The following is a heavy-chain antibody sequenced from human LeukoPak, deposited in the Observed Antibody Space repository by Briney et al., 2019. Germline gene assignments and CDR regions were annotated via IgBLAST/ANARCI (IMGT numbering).Heavy chain of an antibody. D-gene: IGHD6-13*01. CDR2: ISGSGGST. CDR1: GFTFSSYA. Sequence: PGGSLRLSCAASGFTFSSYAMSWVRQAPGEGLEWVSAISGSGGSTYYADSVKGRFTISRDNAKNTLYLQMNSLRVEDTAVYYCAKEPAAGGPHDYWGQGTLVTVSS. CDR3: AKEPAAGGPHDY. J-gene: IGHJ4*02. V-gene: IGHV3-23*01.